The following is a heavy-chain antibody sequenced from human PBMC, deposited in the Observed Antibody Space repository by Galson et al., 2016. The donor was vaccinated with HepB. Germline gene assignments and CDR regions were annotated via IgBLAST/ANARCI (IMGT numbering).Heavy chain of an antibody. CDR3: AHSAVDPPMGTPYFYYGFDV. CDR1: GFSLTTRGVG. D-gene: IGHD5-18*01. Sequence: PALVKPTQTLTLTCTFSGFSLTTRGVGVGWIRQPPGKALEWLALIYWDDDKRYSPSLKTRLTITKDTSKSQVVLTMTNMDVVDTATYYCAHSAVDPPMGTPYFYYGFDVWGQGTTVIVSS. J-gene: IGHJ6*02. V-gene: IGHV2-5*02. CDR2: IYWDDDK.